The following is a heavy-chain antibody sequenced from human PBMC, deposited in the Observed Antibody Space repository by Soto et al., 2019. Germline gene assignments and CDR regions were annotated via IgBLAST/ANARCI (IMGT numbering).Heavy chain of an antibody. CDR3: ARGRNSFDY. Sequence: GGSLRLSCAASGFTFSSYSMNWVRQAPGKGLEWVSYISSSSSPIYYADSVKGRFTISRDNAKNSLYLQMNSLRPEDTAAYYCARGRNSFDYWGQGTLVTVSS. CDR2: ISSSSSPI. V-gene: IGHV3-48*01. J-gene: IGHJ4*02. CDR1: GFTFSSYS.